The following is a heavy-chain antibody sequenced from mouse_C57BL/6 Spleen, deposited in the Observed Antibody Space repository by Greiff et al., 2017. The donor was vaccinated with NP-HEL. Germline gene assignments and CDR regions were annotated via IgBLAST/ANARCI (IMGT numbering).Heavy chain of an antibody. D-gene: IGHD2-10*01. V-gene: IGHV1-15*01. CDR2: IDPETGGT. CDR3: TRRSYYGNIFYAMDY. Sequence: QVQLKQSGAELVRPGASVTLSCKASGYTFTDYEMHWVKQTPVHGLEWIGAIDPETGGTAYNQKFKGKAILTADKSSSTAYMELRSLTSEDSAVYYCTRRSYYGNIFYAMDYWGQGTSVTVSS. CDR1: GYTFTDYE. J-gene: IGHJ4*01.